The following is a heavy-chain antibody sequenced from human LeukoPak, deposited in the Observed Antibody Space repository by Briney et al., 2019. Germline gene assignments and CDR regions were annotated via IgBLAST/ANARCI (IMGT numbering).Heavy chain of an antibody. V-gene: IGHV4-59*08. J-gene: IGHJ6*02. Sequence: SETLSLTCTVSGGSISSYYWSWIRQPPGKGLEWIGYIYYSGSTNYNPSLKSRVTISVDTSKNQFSLKLSSVTAADTAVYYCAGASSWYENYYGIDVWGQGTTVTVSS. D-gene: IGHD6-13*01. CDR2: IYYSGST. CDR3: AGASSWYENYYGIDV. CDR1: GGSISSYY.